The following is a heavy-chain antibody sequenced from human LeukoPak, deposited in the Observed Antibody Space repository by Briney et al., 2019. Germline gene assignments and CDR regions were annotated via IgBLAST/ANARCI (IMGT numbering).Heavy chain of an antibody. CDR1: GFTFSSYG. CDR2: IRYDGTNK. Sequence: AGGSLRLSRAASGFTFSSYGMHWVRRAPGEGLEWVAFIRYDGTNKYYTDSVKGRFTISRDNSKKTLYLQMNSLRAEDTAVYYCAKDLGTRSVHDGFDIWGQGTMVTVSS. J-gene: IGHJ3*02. D-gene: IGHD1-1*01. V-gene: IGHV3-30*02. CDR3: AKDLGTRSVHDGFDI.